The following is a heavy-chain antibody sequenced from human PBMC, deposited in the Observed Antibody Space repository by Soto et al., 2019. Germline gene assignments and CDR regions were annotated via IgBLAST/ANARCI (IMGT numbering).Heavy chain of an antibody. CDR2: IYYSGST. V-gene: IGHV4-39*01. J-gene: IGHJ4*02. Sequence: PSETLSLTCTVSGGSISSSSYYWGWIRQPPGKGLEWIGSIYYSGSTYYNPSLKSQVTESVDTSKNQFSLKLSSVTAADTAVYYCARRSGMGPATDYWGQGTLVTVSS. D-gene: IGHD2-15*01. CDR1: GGSISSSSYY. CDR3: ARRSGMGPATDY.